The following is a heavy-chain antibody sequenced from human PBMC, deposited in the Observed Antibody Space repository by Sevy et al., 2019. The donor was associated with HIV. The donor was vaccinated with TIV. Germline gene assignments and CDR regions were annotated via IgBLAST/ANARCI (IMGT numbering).Heavy chain of an antibody. CDR1: GFTFSSYD. CDR2: ITTSGGTI. J-gene: IGHJ3*02. D-gene: IGHD3-16*01. Sequence: GGSLRLSCAASGFTFSSYDMNWVRQAPGKGLEWVSFITTSGGTIYYADSVKGRFTVSRDSAENSLYLQMNSLRVEDTAVYYCARDKMGGSFDNWGQGTMVTVSS. V-gene: IGHV3-48*01. CDR3: ARDKMGGSFDN.